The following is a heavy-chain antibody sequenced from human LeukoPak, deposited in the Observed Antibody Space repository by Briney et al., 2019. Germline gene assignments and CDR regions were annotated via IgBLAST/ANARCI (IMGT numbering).Heavy chain of an antibody. D-gene: IGHD5-12*01. CDR1: GYTLTELS. Sequence: ASVKVSCKVSGYTLTELSMHWVRQAPGKGLEWMGGFDPEDGETIYAQKFQGRVTMTEDTSTDTAYMELSSLRSEDTAVYYCARSRFRVATIWRTDYYYYMDVWGRGTTVTISS. CDR2: FDPEDGET. CDR3: ARSRFRVATIWRTDYYYYMDV. V-gene: IGHV1-24*01. J-gene: IGHJ6*03.